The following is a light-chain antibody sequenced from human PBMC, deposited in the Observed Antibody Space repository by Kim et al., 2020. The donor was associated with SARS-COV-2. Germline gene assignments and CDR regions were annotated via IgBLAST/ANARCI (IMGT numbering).Light chain of an antibody. CDR1: SSDVGGYNY. CDR3: TSYTSSNDWV. CDR2: GVS. J-gene: IGLJ3*02. V-gene: IGLV2-14*04. Sequence: QSITISCTGTSSDVGGYNYVSWYQQHPGNAPKLMIYGVSKRPSGISNRFSGSKSGNTASLTISGLQAEDEADYYCTSYTSSNDWVLGGGTQLTVL.